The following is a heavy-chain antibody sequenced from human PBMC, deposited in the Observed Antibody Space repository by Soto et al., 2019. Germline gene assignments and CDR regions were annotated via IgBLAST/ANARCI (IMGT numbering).Heavy chain of an antibody. Sequence: SETLSLTCAVYGGSFSGYYWSWIRQPPGKGLEWIGEINHSGSTNYNPSLKSRVTISVDTSKNQFSLKLSSVTAADTAVYYCARELAVYCSSTSCQPNWFDPWGQGTLVTVSA. CDR2: INHSGST. V-gene: IGHV4-34*01. J-gene: IGHJ5*02. D-gene: IGHD2-2*01. CDR1: GGSFSGYY. CDR3: ARELAVYCSSTSCQPNWFDP.